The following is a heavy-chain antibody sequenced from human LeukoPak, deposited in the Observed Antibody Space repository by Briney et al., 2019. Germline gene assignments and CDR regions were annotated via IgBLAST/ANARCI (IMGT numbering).Heavy chain of an antibody. J-gene: IGHJ4*02. Sequence: PGGSLRLSCAASGLTFRDYYMSWIRQAPGQGLEWISYISSSGSTNYYTDSVRRGFAISSDNAKTSLYLQMNSLRVEDRGVYYGGRRPTDGDHLDYWGQGTLVTVSS. CDR3: GRRPTDGDHLDY. CDR2: ISSSGSTN. D-gene: IGHD5-24*01. V-gene: IGHV3-11*04. CDR1: GLTFRDYY.